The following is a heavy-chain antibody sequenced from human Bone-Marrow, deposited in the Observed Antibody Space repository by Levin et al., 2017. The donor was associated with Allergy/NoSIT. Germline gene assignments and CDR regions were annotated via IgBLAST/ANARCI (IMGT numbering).Heavy chain of an antibody. J-gene: IGHJ4*02. V-gene: IGHV3-74*01. D-gene: IGHD5-12*01. CDR2: INGDASNT. Sequence: TGGSLRLSCAASGFTFSNSWMHWVRQAPGKGLMWISRINGDASNTDYADSVKGRFTISRDNAKNTLYLQMNTLTVEDTAVYYCTRGPSGYGNFDCWGQGTLVTVSS. CDR1: GFTFSNSW. CDR3: TRGPSGYGNFDC.